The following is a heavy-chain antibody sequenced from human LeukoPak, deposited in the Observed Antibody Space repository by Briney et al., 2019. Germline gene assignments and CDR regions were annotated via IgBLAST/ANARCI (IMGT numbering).Heavy chain of an antibody. V-gene: IGHV3-74*01. J-gene: IGHJ4*02. CDR3: VRDRYYVPDY. CDR2: IHSDGSST. CDR1: GFTFSSTW. Sequence: GGSLRLSCAASGFTFSSTWMHWFRQAPGKGLVWVSRIHSDGSSTIYADSVKGRFTIPRDNAKNTLYLQMNSLRAEDTAVYYCVRDRYYVPDYWGQGTLVTVSS. D-gene: IGHD3-10*02.